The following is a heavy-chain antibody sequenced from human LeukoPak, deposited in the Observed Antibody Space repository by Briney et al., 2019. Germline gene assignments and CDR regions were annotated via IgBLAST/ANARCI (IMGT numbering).Heavy chain of an antibody. D-gene: IGHD2-21*01. CDR3: VRDNYGGILDF. CDR2: VLYDGSNK. V-gene: IGHV3-30*04. J-gene: IGHJ4*02. Sequence: AGGLRLSCAASGFTFTRYTMHWVRQAPGKGLEWVAVVLYDGSNKYYADSVKGRFTLSRDNSKNTLSLQMNTLRADDTAVYYCVRDNYGGILDFWGQGTLVTVSS. CDR1: GFTFTRYT.